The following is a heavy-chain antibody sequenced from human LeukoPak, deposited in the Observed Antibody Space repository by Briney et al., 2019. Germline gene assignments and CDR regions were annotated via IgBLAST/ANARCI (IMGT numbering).Heavy chain of an antibody. CDR1: GFKFDDYG. CDR3: AKAFGYYYDSSGIRN. V-gene: IGHV3-20*04. D-gene: IGHD3-22*01. CDR2: INWNGDSR. Sequence: PGGSLRLSCTASGFKFDDYGMTWVRQAPGKGLEWVSDINWNGDSRGYAHSVRGRFTIYRDNSKNSLYLQMNSLRVEDTAFYYCAKAFGYYYDSSGIRNWGQGTLVTVSS. J-gene: IGHJ4*02.